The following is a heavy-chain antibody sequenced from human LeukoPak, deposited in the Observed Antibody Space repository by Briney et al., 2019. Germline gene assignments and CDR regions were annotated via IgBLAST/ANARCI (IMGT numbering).Heavy chain of an antibody. CDR1: GGSISRHY. Sequence: SETLSLTRTVSGGSISRHYWSWIRPPPGKGLEWVGDIYYSGSTNYNPSLKSRVTISVDTSKNQFSLKLSSVTAADTAVYYCARVMGSNLPRVYYYDMDVWGKGTGVTVSS. CDR3: ARVMGSNLPRVYYYDMDV. J-gene: IGHJ6*03. V-gene: IGHV4-59*11. CDR2: IYYSGST. D-gene: IGHD1-14*01.